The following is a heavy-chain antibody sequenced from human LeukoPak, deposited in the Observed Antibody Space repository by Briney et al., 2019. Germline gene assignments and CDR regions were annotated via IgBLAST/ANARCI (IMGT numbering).Heavy chain of an antibody. CDR2: IYHSGNT. Sequence: SETLSLTCVVSGYSINSGYYWGWIRQPPGKGLEWIGSIYHSGNTYYNPSLKSRVTISVDTSKNQISLKLSSVTAADTAVYYCARQDTGDILTSYHKRPCYMDVWGKGTTVTVSS. J-gene: IGHJ6*03. CDR1: GYSINSGYY. CDR3: ARQDTGDILTSYHKRPCYMDV. V-gene: IGHV4-38-2*01. D-gene: IGHD3-9*01.